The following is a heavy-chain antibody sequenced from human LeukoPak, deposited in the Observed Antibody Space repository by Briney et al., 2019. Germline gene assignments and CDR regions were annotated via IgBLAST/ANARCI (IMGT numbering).Heavy chain of an antibody. J-gene: IGHJ4*02. CDR1: GFTFSTYG. D-gene: IGHD4-17*01. CDR3: VSVLTVTFDS. CDR2: VWSDGNGK. Sequence: GGSLRLSCAASGFTFSTYGMHWVRQAPGKGLEWVALVWSDGNGKFYADSVKGRFTISRDNSTNTVYPQMNSLRAEDTAVYYCVSVLTVTFDSWGQGTLVTVSS. V-gene: IGHV3-33*01.